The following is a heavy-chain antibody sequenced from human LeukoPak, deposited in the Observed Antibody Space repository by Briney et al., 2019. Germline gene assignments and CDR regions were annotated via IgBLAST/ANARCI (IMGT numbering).Heavy chain of an antibody. D-gene: IGHD2-2*01. CDR3: TTELYCSRTTCPLTFDT. Sequence: GGSLRLSCAASSFTFSKTWMSWVRQAPGKGLEWVGRVKSENDGGTTEYAAPVKGRFTISRDDSKKTVYLQMNSLKTEDTAMYFCTTELYCSRTTCPLTFDTWGQGTLVTVSA. J-gene: IGHJ4*02. CDR1: SFTFSKTW. V-gene: IGHV3-15*01. CDR2: VKSENDGGTT.